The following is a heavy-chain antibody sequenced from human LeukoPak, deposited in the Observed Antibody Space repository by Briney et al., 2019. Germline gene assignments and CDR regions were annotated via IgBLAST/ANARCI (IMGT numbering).Heavy chain of an antibody. V-gene: IGHV4-39*01. CDR2: IYYSGST. CDR1: GGSISSSGYY. J-gene: IGHJ5*02. Sequence: SETLSLTCTVSGGSISSSGYYWDWIRQPPGKGLEWIGSIYYSGSTYYNPSLKSRVTISVDTSKNQFSLKLSSVAAADTAVYYCARRFVGAVAAWFDPWGQGTLVTVSS. CDR3: ARRFVGAVAAWFDP. D-gene: IGHD6-19*01.